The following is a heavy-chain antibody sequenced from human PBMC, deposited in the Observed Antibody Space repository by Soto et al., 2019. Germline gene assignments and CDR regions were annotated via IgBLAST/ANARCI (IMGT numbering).Heavy chain of an antibody. J-gene: IGHJ4*02. CDR2: IWYDGSNK. V-gene: IGHV3-33*01. D-gene: IGHD3-3*01. CDR3: ARDRRFLEWLDY. CDR1: GFTFTSYG. Sequence: DLEESGGGVVQPGRSLTLSCVASGFTFTSYGIHWVRQAPGKGLEWVAVIWYDGSNKYYGDSVKGRFSISRDNSKNTVYLQINSRRAEDTAVYYCARDRRFLEWLDYWGQGTLVSVSS.